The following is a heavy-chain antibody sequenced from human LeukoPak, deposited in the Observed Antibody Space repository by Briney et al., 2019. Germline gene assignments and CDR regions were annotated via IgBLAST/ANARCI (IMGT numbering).Heavy chain of an antibody. J-gene: IGHJ4*02. Sequence: KTGGSLRLSCAASGFTFSSYSMNWVRQAPGKGLEWVSSISSSSSYIYYADSVKGRFTISRDNAKNSLYLQMNSLRAEDTAVYYCARVVAARVGYYFDYWGQGTLVTVSS. V-gene: IGHV3-21*01. CDR3: ARVVAARVGYYFDY. CDR2: ISSSSSYI. D-gene: IGHD6-6*01. CDR1: GFTFSSYS.